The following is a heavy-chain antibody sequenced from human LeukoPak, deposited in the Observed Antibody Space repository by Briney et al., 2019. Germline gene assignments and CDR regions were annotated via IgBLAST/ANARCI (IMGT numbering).Heavy chain of an antibody. V-gene: IGHV1-69*04. CDR2: IIPIFGIA. CDR1: GGTFSSYA. CDR3: ARSKVVPAAQRWNWFDP. Sequence: RASVKVSCKASGGTFSSYAISWVRQAPGQGLEWMGRIIPIFGIANYAQKFQGRVTITADKSTSTAYVELSSLRSEDTAVYYCARSKVVPAAQRWNWFDPWGQGTLVTVSS. J-gene: IGHJ5*02. D-gene: IGHD2-2*01.